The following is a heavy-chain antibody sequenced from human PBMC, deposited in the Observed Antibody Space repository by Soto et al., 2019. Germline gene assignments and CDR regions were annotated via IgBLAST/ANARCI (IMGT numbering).Heavy chain of an antibody. CDR3: ARVRKLQFLEWSSQAGNWFDP. V-gene: IGHV3-23*01. CDR2: VSANGQGI. J-gene: IGHJ5*02. Sequence: EVQLLESGGGLVQPGGSLRLSCAASGFTFSSSAISWVRQAPGKGLEWVSAVSANGQGIYYADSVRGRFTISRDNSKNTVFLHMDSLSAEDTAVYYCARVRKLQFLEWSSQAGNWFDPWGQGTLVNVSS. D-gene: IGHD3-3*01. CDR1: GFTFSSSA.